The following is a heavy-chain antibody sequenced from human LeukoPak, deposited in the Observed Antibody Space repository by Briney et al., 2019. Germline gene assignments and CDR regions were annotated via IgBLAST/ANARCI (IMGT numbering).Heavy chain of an antibody. Sequence: PETLSLTCTLSGGSISSYYWSWVRQTPGKGLEWIAHIYYSGSTNYNPYPKSRATISVDTSKNQFSLMRSSVTAEDTAVHYSAGHDYYSSGKPLFDYWGQGTLVTVSS. CDR2: IYYSGST. D-gene: IGHD6-19*01. CDR1: GGSISSYY. CDR3: AGHDYYSSGKPLFDY. J-gene: IGHJ4*02. V-gene: IGHV4-59*08.